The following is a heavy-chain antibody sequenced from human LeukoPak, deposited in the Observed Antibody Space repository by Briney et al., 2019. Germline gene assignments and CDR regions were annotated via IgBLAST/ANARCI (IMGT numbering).Heavy chain of an antibody. CDR2: IFPADSSI. CDR1: GYSFATYW. V-gene: IGHV5-51*01. CDR3: ARGRYFDY. J-gene: IGHJ4*02. Sequence: GESLKISCKGSGYSFATYWIGWVRQMPGKGLEWMGIIFPADSSITYSPSFQRQVTISADKSISTAYLQWSSLEASDTAIYYCARGRYFDYWGQGTLVTVSS.